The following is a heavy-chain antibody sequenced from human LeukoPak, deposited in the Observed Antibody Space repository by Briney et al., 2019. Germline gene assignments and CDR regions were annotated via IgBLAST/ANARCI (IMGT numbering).Heavy chain of an antibody. CDR1: GYTFTGYY. J-gene: IGHJ4*02. Sequence: GASVKVSCKTSGYTFTGYYMHWVRQAPGQGLEWMGWINPNSGGTNFAQKFQRRVTVTMDTSLSTVYMELSRLRSDDTAVYFCARGRGSTVTTLKAVYFDYWGQGALVTVSS. V-gene: IGHV1-2*02. CDR3: ARGRGSTVTTLKAVYFDY. CDR2: INPNSGGT. D-gene: IGHD4-11*01.